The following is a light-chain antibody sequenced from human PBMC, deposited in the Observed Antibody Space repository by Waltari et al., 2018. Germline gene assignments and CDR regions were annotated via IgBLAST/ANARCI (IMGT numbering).Light chain of an antibody. Sequence: EIVLTQSPDTLSLSPGERATLSCRASQSVSSSDLAWYQQKPGQAPRLLIYGASSRASGIPDRFSGSASGTDFTLTISRLEPEDFAVYYCQQYGSSFITFGQGTRLEIQ. CDR3: QQYGSSFIT. V-gene: IGKV3-20*01. J-gene: IGKJ5*01. CDR2: GAS. CDR1: QSVSSSD.